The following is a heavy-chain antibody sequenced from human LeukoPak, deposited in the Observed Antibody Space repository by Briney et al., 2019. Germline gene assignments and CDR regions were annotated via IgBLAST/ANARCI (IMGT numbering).Heavy chain of an antibody. CDR2: INPNSGGT. CDR1: GYTFTGYY. CDR3: ARDPYDFWSGYYVASDY. Sequence: GASVKVSCKASGYTFTGYYMHWVRQAPGQGLEWMGWINPNSGGTNYAQKFQGRVTMTRDTSISTAYMELSRLRSDDTAVYYCARDPYDFWSGYYVASDYWGHGTLVTVSS. D-gene: IGHD3-3*01. J-gene: IGHJ4*01. V-gene: IGHV1-2*02.